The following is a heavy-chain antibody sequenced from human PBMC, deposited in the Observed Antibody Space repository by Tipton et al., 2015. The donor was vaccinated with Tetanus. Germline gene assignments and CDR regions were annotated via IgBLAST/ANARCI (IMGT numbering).Heavy chain of an antibody. D-gene: IGHD1-20*01. CDR2: IYSNGDT. V-gene: IGHV3-53*01. CDR1: GFTLSSYW. Sequence: SLRLSCAASGFTLSSYWMAWVRQVPGKGLEWVAVIYSNGDTYYADSVKGRFTVSRDNSKNTLYLQMNSLRAEDTAVYYCARAPMTGVWGQGTRVTVSS. J-gene: IGHJ4*02. CDR3: ARAPMTGV.